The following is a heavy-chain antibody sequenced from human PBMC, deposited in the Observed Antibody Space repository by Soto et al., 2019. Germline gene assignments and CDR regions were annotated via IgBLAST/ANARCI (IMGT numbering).Heavy chain of an antibody. V-gene: IGHV5-51*01. D-gene: IGHD2-15*01. CDR3: ARIIGYCRNNDCSWTFDV. CDR1: GYSFISYW. J-gene: IGHJ3*01. CDR2: FYPGDSTS. Sequence: SLKISCKTSGYSFISYWVAWVRQLPGKGLEWMGTFYPGDSTSTYSPSLQGQVTISVDTSITTAYLQLNSLKASDTAMYYCARIIGYCRNNDCSWTFDVWGQGTMVTVSS.